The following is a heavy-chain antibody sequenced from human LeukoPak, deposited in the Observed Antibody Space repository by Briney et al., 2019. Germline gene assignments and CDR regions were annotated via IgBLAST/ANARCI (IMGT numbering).Heavy chain of an antibody. Sequence: PGGSLRLSCAVSGFTFSGFWMSWSRQAPGKGLEWVARINSDGSEGYYTDVVKGRFTISRDNAKNSLYLQINSLRAEDTAVYYCARSSNSSSSSVWGQGTMVTVSS. CDR3: ARSSNSSSSSV. D-gene: IGHD6-6*01. CDR1: GFTFSGFW. J-gene: IGHJ3*01. CDR2: INSDGSEG. V-gene: IGHV3-7*03.